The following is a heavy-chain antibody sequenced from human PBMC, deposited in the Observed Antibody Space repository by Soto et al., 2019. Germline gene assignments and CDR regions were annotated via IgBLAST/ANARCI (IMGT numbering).Heavy chain of an antibody. CDR1: GFSLSTSGMC. D-gene: IGHD1-26*01. CDR2: IDWDDDK. CDR3: ARIPKSYRGTYTYSDH. J-gene: IGHJ4*02. V-gene: IGHV2-70*11. Sequence: SGPTLVNPTQTLTLTCTFSGFSLSTSGMCVSWIRQPPGKALEWLARIDWDDDKYYNTSLKTKLTISKDTSKNQVVLTMTNMDPVDTATYYCARIPKSYRGTYTYSDHWGQGTLVTVS.